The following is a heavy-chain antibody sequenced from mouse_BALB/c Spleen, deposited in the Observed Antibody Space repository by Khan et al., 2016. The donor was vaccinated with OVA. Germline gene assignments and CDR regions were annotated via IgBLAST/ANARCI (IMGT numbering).Heavy chain of an antibody. J-gene: IGHJ4*01. CDR2: IYPSDSYT. CDR1: GHTFTNYW. V-gene: IGHV1-69*02. Sequence: QVQLKESGTELVRPGASMKLSCKASGHTFTNYWINWVKQRPGQGLEWIGNIYPSDSYTNYNQKFKDKATLTVDESSSAAYMQRSSPTSEDTAGYYCSRAVRLQYYAMDYWGQGPSVTGSS. CDR3: SRAVRLQYYAMDY. D-gene: IGHD2-14*01.